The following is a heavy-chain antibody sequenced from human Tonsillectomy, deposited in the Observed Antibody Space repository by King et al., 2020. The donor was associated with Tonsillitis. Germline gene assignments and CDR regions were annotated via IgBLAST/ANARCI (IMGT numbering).Heavy chain of an antibody. D-gene: IGHD3-3*01. CDR1: GFTFSSYA. V-gene: IGHV3-23*04. J-gene: IGHJ4*02. Sequence: QLVQSGGGLVQPGGSLRLSCAASGFTFSSYAMSWVRQAPGKGLEWVSAISGSGGSTYYADSVKGRFTISRDNSKNTLYLQMNSLRAEDTAVYYCAKDQALDYDFWSGYYAWALDYWGQGTLVTVSS. CDR3: AKDQALDYDFWSGYYAWALDY. CDR2: ISGSGGST.